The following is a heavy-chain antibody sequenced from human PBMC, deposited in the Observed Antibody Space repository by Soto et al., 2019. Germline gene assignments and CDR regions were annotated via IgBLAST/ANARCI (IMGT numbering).Heavy chain of an antibody. V-gene: IGHV4-4*02. J-gene: IGHJ5*02. Sequence: SETLSLTCAVSGGSISSSNWWSWVRQPPGKGLEWIGEIYHSGSTNYNPSLKSRVTISVDKSKNQFSLKLSSVTAADTAVYYCARDRGVAAAGRPGRGNWFDPWGQGTLVTVSS. CDR1: GGSISSSNW. CDR2: IYHSGST. CDR3: ARDRGVAAAGRPGRGNWFDP. D-gene: IGHD6-13*01.